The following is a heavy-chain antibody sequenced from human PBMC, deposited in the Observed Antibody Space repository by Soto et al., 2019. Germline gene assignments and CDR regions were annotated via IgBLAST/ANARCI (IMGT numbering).Heavy chain of an antibody. Sequence: XXTLSLTCTVSGGSIISYDWSWIRQPPGKGLEWIAXIYYTXSTNHNHSPKXXVTISVDXXKNQFSLKLSSVTAADTAVYYCASSLEWLTFNYWGQGTLVTASS. D-gene: IGHD3-3*01. CDR3: ASSLEWLTFNY. J-gene: IGHJ4*02. CDR1: GGSIISYD. V-gene: IGHV4-59*08. CDR2: IYYTXST.